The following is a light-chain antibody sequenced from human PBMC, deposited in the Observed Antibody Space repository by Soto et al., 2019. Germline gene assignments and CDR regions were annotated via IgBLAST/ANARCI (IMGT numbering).Light chain of an antibody. CDR3: QQRSIWPWT. CDR2: DTS. CDR1: QTVRNNY. Sequence: ELVLTQSKGTLSLSPGERATLSCRASQTVRNNYLAWYQQKPGQAPRLLIYDTSDRATGIPARFSGSGSGTDFTPTISSLEPEDFAVFYCQQRSIWPWTFGQGT. J-gene: IGKJ1*01. V-gene: IGKV3-11*01.